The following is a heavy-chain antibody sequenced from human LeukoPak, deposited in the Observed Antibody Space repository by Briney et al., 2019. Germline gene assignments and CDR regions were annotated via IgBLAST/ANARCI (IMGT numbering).Heavy chain of an antibody. V-gene: IGHV3-11*04. CDR1: GFTFSDYY. Sequence: PGGSLRLSCAASGFTFSDYYMSWIRQAPGKGLEWASYISSSGSTRYSADSVKGRFTISRDNAKNSLYLQMNSLRAEDMAVYYCARLSPYYYMDVWGKGTTVTVSS. CDR3: ARLSPYYYMDV. J-gene: IGHJ6*03. CDR2: ISSSGSTR.